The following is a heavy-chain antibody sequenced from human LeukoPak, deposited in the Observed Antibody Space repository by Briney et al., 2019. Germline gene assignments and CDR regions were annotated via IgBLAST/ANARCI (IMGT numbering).Heavy chain of an antibody. CDR2: IHQSGST. V-gene: IGHV4-39*07. CDR1: GGSISSSTDC. Sequence: SETLSLTCNVSGGSISSSTDCWGWIRQPPGKGLEWIGCIHQSGSTYYNPSLKSRVTISVDTSKNQFSLRLSSVTAADTAVYYCARDRRLASYDCWGQGTLVTVSS. CDR3: ARDRRLASYDC. J-gene: IGHJ4*02. D-gene: IGHD3-22*01.